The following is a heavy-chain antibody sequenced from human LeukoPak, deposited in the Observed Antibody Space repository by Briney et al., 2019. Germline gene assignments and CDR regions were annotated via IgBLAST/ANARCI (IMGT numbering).Heavy chain of an antibody. J-gene: IGHJ4*02. V-gene: IGHV3-48*03. Sequence: PGGSLRLSCAASGFTFSSFEMNWVRQAPGKGLEWVSYISSSGSNIYYADSVKGRFTISRDNAKNSLCLQMNSLRDEDTAVYYCARGGLYDYVWGSYRRQSFDYWGQGTLVTVSS. CDR1: GFTFSSFE. D-gene: IGHD3-16*02. CDR3: ARGGLYDYVWGSYRRQSFDY. CDR2: ISSSGSNI.